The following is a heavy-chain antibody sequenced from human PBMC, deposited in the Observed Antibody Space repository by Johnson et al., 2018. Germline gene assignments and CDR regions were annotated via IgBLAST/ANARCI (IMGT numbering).Heavy chain of an antibody. CDR1: GFTFGDYA. J-gene: IGHJ6*03. V-gene: IGHV3-49*03. D-gene: IGHD2-15*01. CDR2: IRSNAYGGTT. Sequence: VQLVQSGGGLGQPGRSLRLSCTATGFTFGDYAMSWFRQAPGKGLDWVGFIRSNAYGGTTEYAAAVKGRFTISRDDSKSSAYPQMNSLKTEETAVYYLTRYCSGGSGDYYYMDVWGKGTTVTVSS. CDR3: TRYCSGGSGDYYYMDV.